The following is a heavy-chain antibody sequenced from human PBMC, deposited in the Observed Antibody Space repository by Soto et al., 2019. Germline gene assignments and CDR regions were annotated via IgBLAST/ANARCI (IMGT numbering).Heavy chain of an antibody. CDR3: ARANSSGYCLVGGNWYFDL. CDR2: IIPIFGTA. CDR1: GGTFSSYA. J-gene: IGHJ2*01. V-gene: IGHV1-69*01. D-gene: IGHD3-22*01. Sequence: QVQLVQSGAEVKKPGSSVKVSCKASGGTFSSYAISWVRQAPGQGLEWMGGIIPIFGTANYAQKFQGRVTITADESTSTAYMELSSLRSEDTAVYYWARANSSGYCLVGGNWYFDLWGRGTLVTVSS.